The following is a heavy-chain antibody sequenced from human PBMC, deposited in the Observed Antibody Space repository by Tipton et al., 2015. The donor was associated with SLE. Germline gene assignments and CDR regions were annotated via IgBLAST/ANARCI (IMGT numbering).Heavy chain of an antibody. V-gene: IGHV3-23*01. Sequence: SLRLSCAASGFTFSSYGMHWVRQAPGKGLEWVSAISGSGGSTYYADSVKGRFTISRDNSKNTLYLQMNSLRAEDTAVYYCAYDFWRGPFDYWGQGTLVTVSS. J-gene: IGHJ4*02. D-gene: IGHD3-3*01. CDR2: ISGSGGST. CDR3: AYDFWRGPFDY. CDR1: GFTFSSYG.